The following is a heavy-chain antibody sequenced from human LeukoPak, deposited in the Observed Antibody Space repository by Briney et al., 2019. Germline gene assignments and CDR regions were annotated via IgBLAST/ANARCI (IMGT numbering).Heavy chain of an antibody. V-gene: IGHV4-38-2*02. CDR1: GYSISSGYY. CDR3: ARKDPGYSGYSDFDY. D-gene: IGHD5-12*01. CDR2: IYHSGST. Sequence: SETLSLTCTVSGYSISSGYYWGWIRQPPGKGLEWIGNIYHSGSTYYNPSLKSRVTISLDTSKNQFSLKLSSVTAADTAIYYCARKDPGYSGYSDFDYWGQGTLVTVSS. J-gene: IGHJ4*02.